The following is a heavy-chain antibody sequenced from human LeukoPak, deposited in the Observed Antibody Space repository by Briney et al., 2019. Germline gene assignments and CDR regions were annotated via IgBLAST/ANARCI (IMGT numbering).Heavy chain of an antibody. J-gene: IGHJ3*02. CDR1: GFTFSSYG. D-gene: IGHD6-19*01. CDR2: ISYDGSNK. V-gene: IGHV3-30*18. Sequence: GRSLRLSCAASGFTFSSYGMHSVRQAPGKGLEWVAVISYDGSNKYYADSVKGRFTISRDNSKNTLYLQMNSLRAEDTAVYYCAKEVRRQWLDAFDIWGQGTMVTVSS. CDR3: AKEVRRQWLDAFDI.